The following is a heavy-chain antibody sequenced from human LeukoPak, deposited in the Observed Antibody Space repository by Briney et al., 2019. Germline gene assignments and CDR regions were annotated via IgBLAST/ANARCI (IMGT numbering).Heavy chain of an antibody. D-gene: IGHD3-10*01. CDR2: IIPIFGTA. Sequence: ASVKVSCKASGGTFSSYAISWVRQAPGQGLEWMGGIIPIFGTANYAQKFQGRVTITADESTSTAYMELSSLRSGDTAVYYCARDSSGSYYNPYGMDVWGKGTTVTVSS. J-gene: IGHJ6*04. CDR1: GGTFSSYA. CDR3: ARDSSGSYYNPYGMDV. V-gene: IGHV1-69*13.